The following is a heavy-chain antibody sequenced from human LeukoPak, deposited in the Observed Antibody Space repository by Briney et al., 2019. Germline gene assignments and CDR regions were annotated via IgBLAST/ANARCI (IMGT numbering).Heavy chain of an antibody. V-gene: IGHV3-53*01. CDR1: GFTVSSNY. Sequence: GGSLRLPCAASGFTVSSNYMSWVRQAPGKGLEWVSVIYRDGSTYYADSVKGRFTISRDNPKNTLYLQMNSLRAEDTAVYYCARDGSGSGFNWFDPWGQGTLVTVSS. D-gene: IGHD3-10*01. CDR2: IYRDGST. J-gene: IGHJ5*02. CDR3: ARDGSGSGFNWFDP.